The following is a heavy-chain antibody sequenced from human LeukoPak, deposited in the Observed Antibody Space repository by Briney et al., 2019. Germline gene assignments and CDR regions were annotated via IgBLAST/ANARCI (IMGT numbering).Heavy chain of an antibody. V-gene: IGHV1-2*04. Sequence: ASVKVSCKASGYTFTGYYMHWVRQAPGQGLEWMGWINPNSGGTNYAQEFQGWVTMTRDTSISTAYMELSRLRSDDTAVYYCARETTGTTLYAFDIWGQGTMVTVSS. CDR3: ARETTGTTLYAFDI. CDR1: GYTFTGYY. J-gene: IGHJ3*02. D-gene: IGHD1-1*01. CDR2: INPNSGGT.